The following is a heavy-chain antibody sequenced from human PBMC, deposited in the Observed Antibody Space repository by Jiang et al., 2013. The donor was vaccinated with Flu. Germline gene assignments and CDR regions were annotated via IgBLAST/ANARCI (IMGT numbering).Heavy chain of an antibody. CDR1: GYSISSGGY. CDR3: TATVFGVVIPTYFHF. V-gene: IGHV4-38-2*02. D-gene: IGHD3-3*01. CDR2: IYHSGSI. J-gene: IGHJ4*02. Sequence: GPGLVKPSETLSLRCSVSGYSISSGGYWGWIRQSPGKGLEWIGSIYHSGSIHYNPSLKSPVTISVDTSKDQFSLKMTSVTATDTAVYYCTATVFGVVIPTYFHFWGQGTLVAVSS.